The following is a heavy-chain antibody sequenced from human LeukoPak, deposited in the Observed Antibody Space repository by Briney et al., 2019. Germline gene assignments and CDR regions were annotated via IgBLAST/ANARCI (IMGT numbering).Heavy chain of an antibody. V-gene: IGHV1-2*02. J-gene: IGHJ5*02. CDR3: AREYYDILTGISVWFDP. CDR2: INPNSGGT. D-gene: IGHD3-9*01. CDR1: GYTFTGYY. Sequence: ASVKVSCKASGYTFTGYYMHWVRQAPGQGLEWMGWINPNSGGTNYAQKFQGRVTMTRDTSISTAYMELSRLRSDDTAVYYCAREYYDILTGISVWFDPWGQGTLVTVSS.